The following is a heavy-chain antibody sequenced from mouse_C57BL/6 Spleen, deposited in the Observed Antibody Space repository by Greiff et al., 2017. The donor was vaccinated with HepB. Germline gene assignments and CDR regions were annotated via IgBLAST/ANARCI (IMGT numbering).Heavy chain of an antibody. Sequence: EVKLMESGGGLVQPGGSLSLSCAASGFTFTDYYMSWVRQPPGKALEWLGFIRNKANGYTTEYSASVKGRFTISRDNSQSILYLQMNALRAEDSATYYCARSFITTVVEGAMDYWGQGTSVTVSS. J-gene: IGHJ4*01. D-gene: IGHD1-1*01. CDR3: ARSFITTVVEGAMDY. CDR1: GFTFTDYY. CDR2: IRNKANGYTT. V-gene: IGHV7-3*01.